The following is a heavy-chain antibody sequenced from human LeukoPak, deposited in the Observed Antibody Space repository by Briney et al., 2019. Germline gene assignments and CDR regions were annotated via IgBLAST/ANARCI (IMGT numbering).Heavy chain of an antibody. D-gene: IGHD4-17*01. CDR1: GFTFDDYD. CDR3: TRNTVTVHFDY. J-gene: IGHJ4*02. Sequence: GGSLRLSCSASGFTFDDYDVSWFRQAPGKGLEWVGFIRSKAFGGTPEYAASVRGRFTISRDDSKSIAYLQMNSLKTEDTAVYYCTRNTVTVHFDYWSQGTLVTVSS. V-gene: IGHV3-49*03. CDR2: IRSKAFGGTP.